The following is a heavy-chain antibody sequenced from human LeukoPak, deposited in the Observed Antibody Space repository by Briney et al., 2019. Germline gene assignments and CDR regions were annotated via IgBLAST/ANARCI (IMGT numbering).Heavy chain of an antibody. D-gene: IGHD5-18*01. V-gene: IGHV4-31*03. CDR1: GGSISSGGYY. CDR3: ARDRYSYGLDY. J-gene: IGHJ4*01. CDR2: IYYSGST. Sequence: MASETLSLTCTVSGGSISSGGYYWSWIRQHPGKGLEWIGYIYYSGSTYYNPSLKSRVTISVDTSKNQFSLKLSSVTAADTAVYYCARDRYSYGLDYWGQGTLVTVSS.